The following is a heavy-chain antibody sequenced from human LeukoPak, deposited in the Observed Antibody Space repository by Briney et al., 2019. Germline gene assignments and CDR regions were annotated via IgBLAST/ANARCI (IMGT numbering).Heavy chain of an antibody. D-gene: IGHD4-17*01. J-gene: IGHJ5*02. Sequence: PSETLSLTCTVSGGSISSSSYYWGWIRQPPGKGLEWIATVYYSGSTYYNPSLKSRVTISLDTSKNQFSLELSSVSAADTAVYYCARDSVTTVTARPRFDPWGQGTLVTVSS. CDR1: GGSISSSSYY. CDR3: ARDSVTTVTARPRFDP. CDR2: VYYSGST. V-gene: IGHV4-39*07.